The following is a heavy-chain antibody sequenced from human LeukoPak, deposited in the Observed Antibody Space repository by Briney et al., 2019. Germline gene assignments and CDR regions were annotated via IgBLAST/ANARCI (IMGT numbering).Heavy chain of an antibody. Sequence: GASVKVSCKASGGTFSSYAISWVRQAPGQGLEWMEGIIPIFGTANYAQKFQGRVTITADESTSTAYMELSSLRSEDTAVYYCARDSGSVDTAMVHFDYWGQGTLVTVSS. J-gene: IGHJ4*02. D-gene: IGHD5-18*01. CDR3: ARDSGSVDTAMVHFDY. CDR1: GGTFSSYA. V-gene: IGHV1-69*01. CDR2: IIPIFGTA.